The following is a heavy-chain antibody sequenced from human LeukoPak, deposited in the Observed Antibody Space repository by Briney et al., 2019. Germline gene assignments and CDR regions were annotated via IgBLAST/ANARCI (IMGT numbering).Heavy chain of an antibody. V-gene: IGHV1-2*02. Sequence: ASVKVSCKASGYTFTGYYLHGVRQAPGQGREWMGWINPNSGGTDYAQKFQGRVTMTRDTSISTAYMELSRLRSDDTAVYYCAKKSRGSGSYYGDYWGQGILVTVSS. J-gene: IGHJ4*02. D-gene: IGHD3-10*01. CDR2: INPNSGGT. CDR1: GYTFTGYY. CDR3: AKKSRGSGSYYGDY.